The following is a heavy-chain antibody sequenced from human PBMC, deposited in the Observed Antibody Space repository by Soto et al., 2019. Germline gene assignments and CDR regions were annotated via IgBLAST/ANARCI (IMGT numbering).Heavy chain of an antibody. CDR1: GCSISSGGYS. V-gene: IGHV4-30-2*05. J-gene: IGHJ5*02. CDR3: ASADSGYYNWFDP. Sequence: SETLSLTCAVSGCSISSGGYSWSWIRQPPGKGLEWIGYIYHSGSTYYNPSLKSRVTISVDTSKNQFSLKLSSVTAADTAVYYCASADSGYYNWFDPWGQGTLVTVSS. CDR2: IYHSGST. D-gene: IGHD5-12*01.